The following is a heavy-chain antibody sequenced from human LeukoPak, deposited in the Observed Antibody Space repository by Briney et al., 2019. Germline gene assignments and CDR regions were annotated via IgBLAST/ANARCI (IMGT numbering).Heavy chain of an antibody. CDR1: VYTLTELS. CDR3: ARGREFGYWFDP. J-gene: IGHJ5*02. CDR2: FDPEDGET. V-gene: IGHV1-24*01. D-gene: IGHD3-10*01. Sequence: ASVKVSCKVSVYTLTELSMHWVRQAPGKGLEWMGGFDPEDGETIYAQKFQGRVTMTEDTSTDTAYMELSSLRSEDMAVYYCARGREFGYWFDPWGQGTLVTVSS.